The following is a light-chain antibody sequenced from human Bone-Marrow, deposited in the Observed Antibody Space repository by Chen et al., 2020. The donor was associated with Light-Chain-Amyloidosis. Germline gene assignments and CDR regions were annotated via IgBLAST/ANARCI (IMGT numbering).Light chain of an antibody. Sequence: QSVLSQPPSASGTPAQRVTISCSGATSNIGINHVDWYQHFPGAAPNLHIHSNNQRPSGVPDRFSASKSGTSAFLAISGLRSGDEADYYCAAWDGSLSGYVFGTGTKVIVL. CDR3: AAWDGSLSGYV. CDR2: SNN. CDR1: TSNIGINH. V-gene: IGLV1-47*02. J-gene: IGLJ1*01.